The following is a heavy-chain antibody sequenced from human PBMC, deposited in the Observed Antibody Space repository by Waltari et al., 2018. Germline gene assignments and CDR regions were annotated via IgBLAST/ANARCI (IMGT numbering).Heavy chain of an antibody. CDR2: ISAFSGQT. CDR3: ARGRAAGAGWFES. V-gene: IGHV1-18*04. Sequence: QVQLVQSGAEVKKPGASVKVSCRTSGYTFINFPITWVRQAPGQGLEWMGWISAFSGQTKSSQKLQHRVTMTTDTSTHTAYMELKSLRPDDSAVYFGARGRAAGAGWFESWGQGTLVTVSS. CDR1: GYTFINFP. D-gene: IGHD6-13*01. J-gene: IGHJ5*01.